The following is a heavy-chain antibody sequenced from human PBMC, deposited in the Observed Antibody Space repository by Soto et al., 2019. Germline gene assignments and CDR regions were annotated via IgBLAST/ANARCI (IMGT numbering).Heavy chain of an antibody. CDR1: GGTFSSYT. CDR3: ARGSETTDDY. V-gene: IGHV1-69*02. CDR2: IIPILGIA. D-gene: IGHD4-17*01. J-gene: IGHJ4*02. Sequence: QVQLVQSGAEVKKPGSSVKVSCKASGGTFSSYTISWVRQAPGQGLEWMGRIIPILGIANYAQKFQGRVTITADKSASTAYMELSRLRSEDTAVYYCARGSETTDDYWGQGTLVTVSS.